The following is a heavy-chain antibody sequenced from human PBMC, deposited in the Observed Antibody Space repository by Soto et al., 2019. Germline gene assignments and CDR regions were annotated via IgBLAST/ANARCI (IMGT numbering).Heavy chain of an antibody. V-gene: IGHV3-7*03. CDR2: IKQDGSEK. CDR3: ARDDVSYGLQTNWFDP. D-gene: IGHD4-17*01. J-gene: IGHJ5*02. Sequence: GGSLRLSCAASGFTFSSYWMSWFRQAPGKGLEWVANIKQDGSEKYYVDSVKGRFTISRDNAKNSLYLQMNSLRAEDTAVYYCARDDVSYGLQTNWFDPWGQGTLVTVSS. CDR1: GFTFSSYW.